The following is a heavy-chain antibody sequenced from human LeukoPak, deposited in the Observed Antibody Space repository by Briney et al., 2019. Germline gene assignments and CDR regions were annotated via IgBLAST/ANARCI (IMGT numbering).Heavy chain of an antibody. CDR2: INHSGST. CDR3: ARLTYYYDSSGYYPPHYYMDV. CDR1: GGSSSGYY. D-gene: IGHD3-22*01. J-gene: IGHJ6*03. V-gene: IGHV4-34*01. Sequence: PSETLSLTCAVYGGSSSGYYWSWIRQPPGKGLEWIGEINHSGSTNYNPSLKSRVTISVDTSKNQFSLKLSSVTAADTAVYYCARLTYYYDSSGYYPPHYYMDVWGKGTTVTISS.